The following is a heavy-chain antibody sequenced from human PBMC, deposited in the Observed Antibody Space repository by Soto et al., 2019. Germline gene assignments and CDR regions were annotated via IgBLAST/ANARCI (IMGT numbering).Heavy chain of an antibody. CDR2: IYYSGST. D-gene: IGHD3-10*01. Sequence: QVQLQESGPGLVKPSQTLSLTCTVSGGSISSGGYYWSWIRQHPGKGLEWIGYIYYSGSTYYNPSPKSRVTIPVDTSQTQFSLKLSSVTAANTTVSYRPRPVTPRGQGTLVTVSP. CDR3: PRPVTP. CDR1: GGSISSGGYY. J-gene: IGHJ5*02. V-gene: IGHV4-31*03.